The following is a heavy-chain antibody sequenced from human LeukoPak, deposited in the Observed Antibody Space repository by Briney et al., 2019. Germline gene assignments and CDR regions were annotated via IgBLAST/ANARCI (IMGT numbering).Heavy chain of an antibody. CDR2: INHSEST. CDR3: ARARRRDAYNRFDS. D-gene: IGHD5-24*01. Sequence: PSETLSLTCAVYGGSFSGNYWNWIRQPPGKGLEWIGEINHSESTNYNPSLKSRVTLSVDTSKNQFSLKLSSVAAADTAVYFCARARRRDAYNRFDSWGQGTLVTVSS. V-gene: IGHV4-34*01. CDR1: GGSFSGNY. J-gene: IGHJ4*02.